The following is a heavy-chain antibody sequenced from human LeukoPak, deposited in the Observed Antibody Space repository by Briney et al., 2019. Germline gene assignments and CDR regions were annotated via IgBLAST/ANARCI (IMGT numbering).Heavy chain of an antibody. J-gene: IGHJ4*02. CDR1: GFTFSSYA. V-gene: IGHV3-23*01. Sequence: GGSLRLSCAASGFTFSSYAMSWVRQAPGKGLEWVSAISGSGGSTYYADSVKGRFTISRDNSKNTLYLQMNSLRAEDTAVYYCATTFGELLSPYFDYWGQGILVTVSS. CDR3: ATTFGELLSPYFDY. D-gene: IGHD3-10*02. CDR2: ISGSGGST.